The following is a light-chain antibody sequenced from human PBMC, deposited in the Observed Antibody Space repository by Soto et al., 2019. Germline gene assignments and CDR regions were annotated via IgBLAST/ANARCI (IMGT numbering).Light chain of an antibody. J-gene: IGLJ2*01. V-gene: IGLV1-40*01. CDR3: QSYDSSLIGYVV. Sequence: QSVLTQPPSVSGAPGQRVTISCTGSSSNIGAGYDVHWYQQFPGTAPKLLIYGNSNRPSGVPDRFSGSKSGTSASLAITGLQAEDEADYYCQSYDSSLIGYVVFGGGTKLTVL. CDR2: GNS. CDR1: SSNIGAGYD.